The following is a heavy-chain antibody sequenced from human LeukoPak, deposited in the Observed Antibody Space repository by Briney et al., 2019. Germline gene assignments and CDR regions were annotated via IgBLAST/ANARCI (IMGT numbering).Heavy chain of an antibody. CDR3: ARGGIAAFDY. J-gene: IGHJ4*02. CDR2: IIPILGIA. Sequence: GASVKVSCKASGGTFSSYAISWVQQAPGQGLEWMGRIIPILGIANYAQKFQGRVTITADKSTSTACMELSSLRSEDTAVYYCARGGIAAFDYWGQGTLVTVSS. CDR1: GGTFSSYA. D-gene: IGHD6-13*01. V-gene: IGHV1-69*04.